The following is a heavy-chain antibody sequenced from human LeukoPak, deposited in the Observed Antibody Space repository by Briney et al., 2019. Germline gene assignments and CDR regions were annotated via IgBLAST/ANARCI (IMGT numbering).Heavy chain of an antibody. CDR3: ARAGLGYRSSTSCYTERYRDNWFDP. CDR1: GFTFSSYG. V-gene: IGHV3-33*01. D-gene: IGHD2-2*02. J-gene: IGHJ5*02. CDR2: IWYDGSNK. Sequence: PGGSLRLSCAASGFTFSSYGMHWVRQAPGKGLEWVAVIWYDGSNKYYADSVKGRFTISRDNSKNTLYLQMNSLRAEDTAVYYYARAGLGYRSSTSCYTERYRDNWFDPWGQGTLVTVSS.